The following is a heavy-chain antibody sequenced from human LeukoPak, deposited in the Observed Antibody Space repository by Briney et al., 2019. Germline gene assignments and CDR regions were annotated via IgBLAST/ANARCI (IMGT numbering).Heavy chain of an antibody. CDR2: ISGSGGST. J-gene: IGHJ5*02. D-gene: IGHD1-14*01. CDR1: GFTFSSYA. Sequence: GGPLRLSCAASGFTFSSYAMSWVRQAPGKGLEWVSAISGSGGSTYYADSVKGRFTISRDNSKNTLYLQMNSLRAEDTAVYYCAKHSETNRGRNWFDPWGQGTLVTVSS. V-gene: IGHV3-23*01. CDR3: AKHSETNRGRNWFDP.